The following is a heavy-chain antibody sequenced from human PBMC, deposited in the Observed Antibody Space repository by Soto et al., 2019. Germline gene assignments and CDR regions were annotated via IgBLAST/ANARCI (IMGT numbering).Heavy chain of an antibody. V-gene: IGHV3-53*01. CDR3: AKALGSTSCRRFDY. CDR1: GFTVSSNY. J-gene: IGHJ4*02. D-gene: IGHD2-2*01. CDR2: IYSGGST. Sequence: SCAASGFTVSSNYMSWVRQAPGKGLEWVSVIYSGGSTYYADSVKGRFTISRDNSKNTLYLQMNSLRAEDTAVYYCAKALGSTSCRRFDYWGQGTLVTVS.